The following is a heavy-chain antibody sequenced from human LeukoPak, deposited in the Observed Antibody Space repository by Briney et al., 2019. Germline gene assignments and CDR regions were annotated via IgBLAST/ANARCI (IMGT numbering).Heavy chain of an antibody. CDR2: INWSSNTL. CDR1: GFTFDDYA. V-gene: IGHV3-9*01. Sequence: GGSLRLSCAASGFTFDDYAMHWVRQAPGKGLEWVSGINWSSNTLGYADSVKGRFTISRDNAKNSLYLQMNSLRAENTAVYYCARDKYYYDSSGYYLGGEQGSDYWGQGTLVTVS. CDR3: ARDKYYYDSSGYYLGGEQGSDY. J-gene: IGHJ4*02. D-gene: IGHD3-22*01.